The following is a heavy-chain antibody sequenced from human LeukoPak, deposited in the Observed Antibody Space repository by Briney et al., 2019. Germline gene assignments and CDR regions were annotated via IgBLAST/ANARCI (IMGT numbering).Heavy chain of an antibody. CDR3: ARAEYYYGSGSGYYYYGMDV. CDR2: IWYDGSNK. V-gene: IGHV3-33*01. J-gene: IGHJ6*02. CDR1: GFTFSSYG. D-gene: IGHD3-10*01. Sequence: GGSLRLSCAASGFTFSSYGMHWVRQAPGKGLEWVAVIWYDGSNKYYADSVKGRFTISRDNSKNTLYLQKNSLRAEDTAVYYCARAEYYYGSGSGYYYYGMDVWGQGTTVTVSS.